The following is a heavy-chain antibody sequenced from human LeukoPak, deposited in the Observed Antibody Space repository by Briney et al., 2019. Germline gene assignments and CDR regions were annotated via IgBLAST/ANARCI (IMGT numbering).Heavy chain of an antibody. D-gene: IGHD3-3*01. CDR1: GASFSGYY. V-gene: IGHV4-34*01. J-gene: IGHJ6*03. Sequence: TSETLSLTCAVYGASFSGYYWSWIRQPPGKGLEWIGEINHSGSTNYNPSLKSRVTISVDTSKNQFSLKLSSVTAADTAVYYCARIWSGYYTGYYYYMDVWGKGTTVTVSS. CDR3: ARIWSGYYTGYYYYMDV. CDR2: INHSGST.